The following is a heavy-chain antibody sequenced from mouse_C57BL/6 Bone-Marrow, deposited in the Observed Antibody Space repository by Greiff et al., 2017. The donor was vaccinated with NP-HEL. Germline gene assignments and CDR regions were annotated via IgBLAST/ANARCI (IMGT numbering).Heavy chain of an antibody. CDR2: FHPYNDDT. CDR1: GYTFTTYP. D-gene: IGHD1-1*01. J-gene: IGHJ2*01. V-gene: IGHV1-47*01. Sequence: VQLQQSGAELVKPGASVKMSCKASGYTFTTYPIEWMKQNHGKSLEWIGNFHPYNDDTKYNEKFKGKATLTVEKSSSTVYLELSRLTSDDSAVYSGERCSLDYYGSISLDYWGQGTTLTVSS. CDR3: ERCSLDYYGSISLDY.